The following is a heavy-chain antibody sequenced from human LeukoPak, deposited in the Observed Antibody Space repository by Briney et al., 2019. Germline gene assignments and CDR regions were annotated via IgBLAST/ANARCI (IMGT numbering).Heavy chain of an antibody. Sequence: SETLSLTCAVSGGSISSSNWWSWVRQPPGKGLEWIGEINHSGSTNYNPSLKSRVTISVDTSKNQFSLKLSSVTAADTAVYYCATRITMVRGVIITPAGYFDYWGQGTLVTVSS. CDR3: ATRITMVRGVIITPAGYFDY. CDR2: INHSGST. CDR1: GGSISSSNW. V-gene: IGHV4-4*02. D-gene: IGHD3-10*01. J-gene: IGHJ4*02.